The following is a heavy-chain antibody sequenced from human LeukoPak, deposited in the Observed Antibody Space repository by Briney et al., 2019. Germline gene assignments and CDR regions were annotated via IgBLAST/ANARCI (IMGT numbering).Heavy chain of an antibody. V-gene: IGHV1-2*02. CDR2: INPNSGGT. Sequence: ASVKVSCKASGYTFTGYYMHWVRQAPGQGLEWMGWINPNSGGTNYAQKFQGRVTMTRDTSISTACMEVSSLRSDDTAVYYCARERSGANSYGYWEYWGQGTLVTVSS. CDR1: GYTFTGYY. J-gene: IGHJ4*02. CDR3: ARERSGANSYGYWEY. D-gene: IGHD5-18*01.